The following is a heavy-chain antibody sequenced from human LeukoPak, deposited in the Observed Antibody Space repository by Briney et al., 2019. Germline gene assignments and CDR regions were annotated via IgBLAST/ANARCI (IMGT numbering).Heavy chain of an antibody. Sequence: GASVKVSCKASGGTFSSYAISWVRQAPGQGLEWMGGIIPIFGTANYAQKFQGRVTITADESTSTAYMELSSLRSEDTAVYYCARDGRWGVGATSGPDYWGQGTLVTVSS. CDR2: IIPIFGTA. CDR3: ARDGRWGVGATSGPDY. D-gene: IGHD1-26*01. CDR1: GGTFSSYA. V-gene: IGHV1-69*01. J-gene: IGHJ4*02.